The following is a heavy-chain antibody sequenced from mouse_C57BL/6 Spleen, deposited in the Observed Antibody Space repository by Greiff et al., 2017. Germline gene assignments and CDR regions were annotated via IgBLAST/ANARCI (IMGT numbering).Heavy chain of an antibody. CDR2: IYPGSGNT. CDR1: GYTFTDYY. J-gene: IGHJ4*01. V-gene: IGHV1-76*01. Sequence: QVQLQQSGAELVRPGASVKLSCKASGYTFTDYYINWVKQRPGQGLEWIARIYPGSGNTYYNEKFKGKDTLTAEKSSSTAYMQLSSLTSEDSAVYFCARSLIYYYAMDYWGQGTSVTVSS. CDR3: ARSLIYYYAMDY. D-gene: IGHD2-4*01.